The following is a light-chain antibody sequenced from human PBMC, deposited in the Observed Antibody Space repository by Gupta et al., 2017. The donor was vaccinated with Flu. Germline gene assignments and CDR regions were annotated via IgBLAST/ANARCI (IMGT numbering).Light chain of an antibody. V-gene: IGLV3-1*01. Sequence: SYELTQPPSVSVSPGQTASIPCSGDKLGDKYACWYQQKPGQSPVLVIYQDSKRPSGIPERFSGSNSGNTATLTISGTQAMDEADYYCQAWDSSTEEVFGGGTKLTVL. CDR2: QDS. CDR3: QAWDSSTEEV. CDR1: KLGDKY. J-gene: IGLJ2*01.